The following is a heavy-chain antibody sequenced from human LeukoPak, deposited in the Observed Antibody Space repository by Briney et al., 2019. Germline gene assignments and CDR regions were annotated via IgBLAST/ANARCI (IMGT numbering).Heavy chain of an antibody. V-gene: IGHV6-1*01. CDR3: ARGGQGDGYSADEAFDF. J-gene: IGHJ3*01. CDR2: TYYRSKWYY. Sequence: SQTLSLTCAISGDSVSSDSAAWNWIRQSPSRGLEWLGRTYYRSKWYYDYALALKIRITINPDTSKNQFSLQLNSVTPEDTAVYYCARGGQGDGYSADEAFDFWGQGTMVTVSS. D-gene: IGHD5-24*01. CDR1: GDSVSSDSAA.